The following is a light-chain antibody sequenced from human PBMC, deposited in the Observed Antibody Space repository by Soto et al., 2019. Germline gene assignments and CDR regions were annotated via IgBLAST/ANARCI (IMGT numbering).Light chain of an antibody. CDR3: QKYDTDRRIFT. Sequence: DIQMTQSPSSLSASVGDRVTITCRASQGINNYLAWYQQKPGKVPRLLIHAASILQSGVPSRFSGSGSGTDFILTISSLQTEDVATYYCQKYDTDRRIFTFGPGTKVDVK. J-gene: IGKJ3*01. CDR2: AAS. CDR1: QGINNY. V-gene: IGKV1-27*01.